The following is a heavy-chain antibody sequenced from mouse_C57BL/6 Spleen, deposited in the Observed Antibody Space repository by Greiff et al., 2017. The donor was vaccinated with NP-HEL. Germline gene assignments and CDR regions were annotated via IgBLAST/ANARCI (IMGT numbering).Heavy chain of an antibody. Sequence: QVQLQQSGPGLVQPSQSLSITCTVSGFSLTSYGVHWVRQSPGKGLEWLGVIWRGGSTDYNAAFMYSLSITMDNSKSQVFFKMNSLQADDTAIYYCAKEEEVLLRSYAMDYWGQGTSVTVSS. CDR1: GFSLTSYG. J-gene: IGHJ4*01. CDR2: IWRGGST. D-gene: IGHD1-1*01. V-gene: IGHV2-5*01. CDR3: AKEEEVLLRSYAMDY.